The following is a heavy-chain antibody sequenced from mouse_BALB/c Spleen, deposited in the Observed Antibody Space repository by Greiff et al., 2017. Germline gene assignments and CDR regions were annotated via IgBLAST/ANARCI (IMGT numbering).Heavy chain of an antibody. CDR1: GYTFTSYW. J-gene: IGHJ2*01. V-gene: IGHV1-69*02. CDR3: TRHYYGSSYVGYFDY. Sequence: VQLQQSGAELVRPGASVKLSCKASGYTFTSYWINWVKQRPGQGLEWIGNIYPSDSYTNYNQKFKDKATLTVDKSSSTAYMQLSSPTSEDSAVYYCTRHYYGSSYVGYFDYWGQGTTLTVSS. CDR2: IYPSDSYT. D-gene: IGHD1-1*01.